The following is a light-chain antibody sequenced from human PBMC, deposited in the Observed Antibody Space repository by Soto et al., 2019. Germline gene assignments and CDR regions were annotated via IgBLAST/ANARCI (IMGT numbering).Light chain of an antibody. CDR1: QGINTF. V-gene: IGKV1-9*01. CDR2: AAS. CDR3: QQLESYPST. J-gene: IGKJ4*01. Sequence: IQLTQSPSSLSSSVGDRVTITCRASQGINTFLAWYKQKPGKAPKLLSYAASTLQSGVPSRFRGSGSGTDFTLTISSLKPEDFETYYCQQLESYPSTFGGGTKVDI.